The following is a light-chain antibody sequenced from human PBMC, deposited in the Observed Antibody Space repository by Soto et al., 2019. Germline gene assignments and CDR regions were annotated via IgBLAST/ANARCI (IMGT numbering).Light chain of an antibody. CDR2: DSS. J-gene: IGKJ2*01. Sequence: EIVLTQSPGTLSLSPGETASLSCWARQSIVSNFLAWYQQRRGQPPRLLIYDSSRRASGIPARFTGSGSGTACTLTISRVEAEDSAVYYFQQTFHSPRTCGQGTRREI. CDR1: QSIVSNF. V-gene: IGKV3-20*01. CDR3: QQTFHSPRT.